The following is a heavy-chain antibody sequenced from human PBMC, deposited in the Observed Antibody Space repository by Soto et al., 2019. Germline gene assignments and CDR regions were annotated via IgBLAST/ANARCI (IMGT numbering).Heavy chain of an antibody. CDR1: GFSLSTSGVG. Sequence: SGPTLVNPTQTLTLTCTFSGFSLSTSGVGVGWIRQPPGKALEWLALIYWDDDKRYSPSLKSRLTITKDTSKNQVVLTMTNMDPVYTSTYSCAHLTNSYGSGSYPRWGQGTLVTVSS. V-gene: IGHV2-5*02. CDR2: IYWDDDK. CDR3: AHLTNSYGSGSYPR. J-gene: IGHJ4*02. D-gene: IGHD3-10*01.